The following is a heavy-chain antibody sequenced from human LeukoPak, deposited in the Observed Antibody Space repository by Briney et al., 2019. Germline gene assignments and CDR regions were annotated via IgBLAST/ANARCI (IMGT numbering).Heavy chain of an antibody. V-gene: IGHV3-21*01. CDR2: ISSSSSYI. D-gene: IGHD6-13*01. CDR3: ARGARNWYDYYYYVDV. Sequence: GGSLRLSCAASGFTFSSYSMNWVRQAPGKGLEWVSSISSSSSYIYYADSVKGRFTISRDNAKNSLYLQMNSLRAEDTAVYYCARGARNWYDYYYYVDVWGKGTTVTVSS. J-gene: IGHJ6*03. CDR1: GFTFSSYS.